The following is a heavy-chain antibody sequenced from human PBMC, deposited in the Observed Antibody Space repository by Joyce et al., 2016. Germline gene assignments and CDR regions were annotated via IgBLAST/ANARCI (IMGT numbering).Heavy chain of an antibody. Sequence: QVHLVQSGAEVKKPGSAVKASCKASGGTFSSYAISWGRQAPGQGLEWRGGILPIFGTAYSAQKFQGRVTITADKSTSTAYMELSSLRSEDAAVYYCASGYSYDRTQGDYWGQGTLVTVSS. J-gene: IGHJ4*02. CDR2: ILPIFGTA. CDR3: ASGYSYDRTQGDY. V-gene: IGHV1-69*06. CDR1: GGTFSSYA. D-gene: IGHD5-18*01.